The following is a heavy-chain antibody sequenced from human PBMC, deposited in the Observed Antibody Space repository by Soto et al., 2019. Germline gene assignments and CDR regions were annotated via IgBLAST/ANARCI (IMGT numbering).Heavy chain of an antibody. D-gene: IGHD3-10*01. CDR3: ARRQVNMGRWTYDGRDA. V-gene: IGHV4-39*01. CDR2: IYYSGST. Sequence: PSEPLSLTCTVSGGSISSSSYYLCGIRQPPGKALEWIGSIYYSGSTYYNPSLKSRVTLSLDTSNNQFSLKRSSVTAADTDVYYGARRQVNMGRWTYDGRDAWGKGTTVT. J-gene: IGHJ6*04. CDR1: GGSISSSSYY.